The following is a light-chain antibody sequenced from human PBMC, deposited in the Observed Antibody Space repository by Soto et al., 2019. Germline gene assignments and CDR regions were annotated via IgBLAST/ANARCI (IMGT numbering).Light chain of an antibody. Sequence: QSVLTQPPSVSGAQGQRFTISCTGSSSNIGAGYDVHWYQQLPGTAPKLLIYGTSNRPSGVPDRFSGSKSGTSASLAITGLQAEDEADYYCQSYDSSLSGSNVFGTGTKLTVL. CDR3: QSYDSSLSGSNV. CDR1: SSNIGAGYD. V-gene: IGLV1-40*01. CDR2: GTS. J-gene: IGLJ1*01.